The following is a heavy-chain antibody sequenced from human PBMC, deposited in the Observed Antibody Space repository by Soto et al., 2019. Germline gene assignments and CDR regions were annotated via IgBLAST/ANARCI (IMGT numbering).Heavy chain of an antibody. CDR3: ARMQGYCSGGSCSAHAFDI. J-gene: IGHJ3*02. CDR2: IWYDGSNK. V-gene: IGHV3-33*01. CDR1: GFTFSSYG. D-gene: IGHD2-15*01. Sequence: QVQLVESGGGVVQPGRSLRLSCAASGFTFSSYGMHWVRQAPGKGLEWVAVIWYDGSNKYYADSVKGRFTISRDNSKNTLYLQMNSLRAEDTAVYYCARMQGYCSGGSCSAHAFDIWGQGTMVTVSS.